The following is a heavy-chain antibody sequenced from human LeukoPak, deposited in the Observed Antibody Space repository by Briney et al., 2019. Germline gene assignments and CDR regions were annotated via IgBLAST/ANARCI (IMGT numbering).Heavy chain of an antibody. D-gene: IGHD3-22*01. CDR2: IYSGGST. CDR1: GFTVSSNY. Sequence: GGSLRLSCAASGFTVSSNYMSWVRQAPGKGLEWVSVIYSGGSTYYADSVKGRFTIARHNSKNTLYLQMNSLRAEDTAVYYCARVYRYYDSSGPAAFDIWGQGTMVTVPS. V-gene: IGHV3-53*04. CDR3: ARVYRYYDSSGPAAFDI. J-gene: IGHJ3*02.